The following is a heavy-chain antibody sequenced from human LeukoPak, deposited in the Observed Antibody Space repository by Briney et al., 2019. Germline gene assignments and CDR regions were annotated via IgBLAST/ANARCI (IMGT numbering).Heavy chain of an antibody. CDR2: IYTSGST. D-gene: IGHD3-22*01. Sequence: SETLSLTCTVSGYSISSGYYWSWIRQPAGKGLEWIGRIYTSGSTNYNPSLKSRVTMSVDTSKNQFSLKLSSVTAADTAVYYCARDGAPLYDSSGYYYFDYWGQGTLVTVSS. V-gene: IGHV4-4*07. J-gene: IGHJ4*02. CDR1: GYSISSGYY. CDR3: ARDGAPLYDSSGYYYFDY.